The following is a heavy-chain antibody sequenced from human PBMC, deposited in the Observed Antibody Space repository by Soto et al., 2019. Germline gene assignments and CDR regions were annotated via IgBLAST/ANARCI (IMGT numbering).Heavy chain of an antibody. CDR3: VRDLATINYYYGLDV. J-gene: IGHJ6*02. CDR1: GFTFNNYW. Sequence: EVQLVESGGVLVQPGGSLRLSCAASGFTFNNYWMHWVRQAPGKGLVWVSRISSDGSSTNYADSVKGRFTVSRDNAKNTLYLQMNSLRAEDTAVYYCVRDLATINYYYGLDVWGQGTTVTVSS. D-gene: IGHD5-12*01. V-gene: IGHV3-74*01. CDR2: ISSDGSST.